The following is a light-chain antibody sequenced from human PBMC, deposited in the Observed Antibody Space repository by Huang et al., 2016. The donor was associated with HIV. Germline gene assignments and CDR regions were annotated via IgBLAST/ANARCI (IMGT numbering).Light chain of an antibody. V-gene: IGKV1-39*01. J-gene: IGKJ1*01. CDR1: QSISSH. Sequence: DIQMTQSPSSLSASIGDRVTITCRASQSISSHLNWYQQKPGKAPKLLIYGASKLQTGVPSGFSGSGSGTDFTLAISSLQPEDFATYYCQQSYDARTFGQGTKVEI. CDR3: QQSYDART. CDR2: GAS.